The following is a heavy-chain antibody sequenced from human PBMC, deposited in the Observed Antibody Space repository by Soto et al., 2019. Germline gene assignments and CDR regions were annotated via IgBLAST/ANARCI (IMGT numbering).Heavy chain of an antibody. D-gene: IGHD3-10*01. CDR2: MYYSGGT. J-gene: IGHJ6*02. CDR3: ARDRGSARYNYGMDA. Sequence: SETLSLTCTVSGGSISSYYWSWIRQPPGKGLEWIGYMYYSGGTNYNPSLRSRVTISIDTPKNQFSLKLNSVTAADTAVYYCARDRGSARYNYGMDAWGQGTTVTVSS. V-gene: IGHV4-59*01. CDR1: GGSISSYY.